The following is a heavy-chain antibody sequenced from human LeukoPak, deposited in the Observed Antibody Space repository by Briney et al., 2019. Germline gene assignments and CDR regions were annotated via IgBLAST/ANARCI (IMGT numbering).Heavy chain of an antibody. CDR3: AENYYGSGSYLYYFDY. Sequence: GGSLRLSCAASGFTFSSYAMSWVRQAPGKGLEWVSAISGSGGSTYYADSVKGRFTISRDNSKNTLYLQMNSLRAEDTAVYYCAENYYGSGSYLYYFDYWGQGTLVTVSS. D-gene: IGHD3-10*01. J-gene: IGHJ4*02. CDR1: GFTFSSYA. V-gene: IGHV3-23*01. CDR2: ISGSGGST.